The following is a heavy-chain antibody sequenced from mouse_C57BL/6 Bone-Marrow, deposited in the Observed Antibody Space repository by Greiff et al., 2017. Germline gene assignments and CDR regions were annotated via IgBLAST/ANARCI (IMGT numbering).Heavy chain of an antibody. Sequence: EVHLVESGGGLVKPGGSLKLSCAASGFTFSSYAMSWVRQTPEKRLEWVATISDGGSYTYYPAHVKGRFTISRDNAKNNLYLQMSHLKSEDTAMYYCASLLRGYFDVWGTGTTVTVSS. V-gene: IGHV5-4*01. CDR3: ASLLRGYFDV. CDR2: ISDGGSYT. CDR1: GFTFSSYA. J-gene: IGHJ1*03.